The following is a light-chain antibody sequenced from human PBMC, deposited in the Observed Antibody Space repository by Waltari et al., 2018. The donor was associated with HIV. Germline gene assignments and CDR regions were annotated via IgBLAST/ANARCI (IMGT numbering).Light chain of an antibody. V-gene: IGKV1-13*02. J-gene: IGKJ4*01. CDR3: QQFYTYPLT. CDR1: QGISSA. CDR2: DAS. Sequence: AIQLTQSPSSLSACVGDRVTITCRASQGISSALAWYQQKPGKAPTVLIYDASKVKSGVPSRFSGSGSGTDFSLTVSSLQPEDFATYYCQQFYTYPLTFGGGTKVEIK.